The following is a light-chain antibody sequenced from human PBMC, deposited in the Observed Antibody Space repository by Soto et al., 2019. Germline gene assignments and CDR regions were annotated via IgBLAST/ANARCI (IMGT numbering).Light chain of an antibody. J-gene: IGKJ3*01. CDR3: QQAFT. CDR2: DAS. CDR1: HDISNY. Sequence: DIQMTQSPSSLSASVGDRVTITCQASHDISNYLNWYQQKPGKAPKLLIYDASNLETGVPSRFSGSGSGTDFTFTISSLQPEDIATYYCQQAFTFGPGTKVAIK. V-gene: IGKV1-33*01.